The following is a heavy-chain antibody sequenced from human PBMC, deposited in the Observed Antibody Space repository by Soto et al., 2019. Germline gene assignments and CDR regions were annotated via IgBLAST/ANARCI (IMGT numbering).Heavy chain of an antibody. CDR2: IDPRDSYT. V-gene: IGHV5-10-1*01. J-gene: IGHJ5*02. CDR1: GYSFTTFW. D-gene: IGHD2-8*02. CDR3: ARLFCTSSAACDSWFDP. Sequence: PGESLKISCTGFGYSFTTFWISWVRQMPGKGLEWMGTIDPRDSYTSYSPSFQGHVTISTDRSISTAYLQWGSLQASDTAMYFCARLFCTSSAACDSWFDPWGQGTLVTVS.